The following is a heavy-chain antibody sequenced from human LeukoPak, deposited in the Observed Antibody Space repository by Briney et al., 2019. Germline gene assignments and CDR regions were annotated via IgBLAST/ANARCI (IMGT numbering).Heavy chain of an antibody. V-gene: IGHV4-59*08. CDR3: ARRVCGGTRFDY. CDR2: IYYSGST. J-gene: IGHJ4*02. Sequence: SETLSLTCTVSGGSISSYYWSWTRQPPGKGLEWIGYIYYSGSTNYNPSLKSRVTISVDTSKNQFSLKLSSVTAADTAVYYCARRVCGGTRFDYWGQGTLVTVSS. CDR1: GGSISSYY. D-gene: IGHD2-21*01.